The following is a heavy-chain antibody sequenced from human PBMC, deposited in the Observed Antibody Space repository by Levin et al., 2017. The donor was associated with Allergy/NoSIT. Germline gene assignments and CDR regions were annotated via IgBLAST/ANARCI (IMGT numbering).Heavy chain of an antibody. Sequence: PGGSLRLSCAASGFTFSSYAMHWVRQAPGKGLEWVAVISYDGSNKYYADSVKGRFTISRDNSKNTLYLQMNSLRAEDTAVYYCARDGANIVAIGFDYWGQGTLVTVSS. CDR2: ISYDGSNK. J-gene: IGHJ4*02. D-gene: IGHD5-12*01. CDR3: ARDGANIVAIGFDY. V-gene: IGHV3-30*04. CDR1: GFTFSSYA.